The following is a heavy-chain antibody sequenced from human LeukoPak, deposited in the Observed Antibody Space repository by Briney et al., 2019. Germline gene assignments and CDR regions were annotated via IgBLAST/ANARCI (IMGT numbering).Heavy chain of an antibody. V-gene: IGHV4-39*01. J-gene: IGHJ6*02. D-gene: IGHD3-10*01. CDR3: ARQDIWFGELVV. CDR2: ISDSGST. Sequence: SETLSLTCIVSGGSISRSSYYWGWLRQPPGKGLEWIGSISDSGSTYYSPSLKSRVTISVDTSKNQFSLKLRFVTAADTAVYYCARQDIWFGELVVWGQGTTVTVSS. CDR1: GGSISRSSYY.